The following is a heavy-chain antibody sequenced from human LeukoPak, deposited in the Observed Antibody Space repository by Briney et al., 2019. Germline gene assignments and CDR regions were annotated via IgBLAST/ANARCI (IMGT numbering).Heavy chain of an antibody. CDR3: AKDGGYSSGWYETTY. V-gene: IGHV3-30*18. CDR2: ISYDGSNK. Sequence: QSGGSLRLSCAASGSTFSSYGMHWVRQAPGKGLEWVAVISYDGSNKYYADSVKGRFTISRDNSKNTLYLQMNSLRAEDTAVYYCAKDGGYSSGWYETTYCGQGTLVTVSS. D-gene: IGHD6-19*01. J-gene: IGHJ4*02. CDR1: GSTFSSYG.